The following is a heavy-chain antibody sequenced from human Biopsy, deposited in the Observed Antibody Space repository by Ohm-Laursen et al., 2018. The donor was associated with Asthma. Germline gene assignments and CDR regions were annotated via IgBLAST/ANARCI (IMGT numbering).Heavy chain of an antibody. CDR1: GFTFGDYW. D-gene: IGHD5-12*01. CDR3: AKRRGYSGHDNDY. Sequence: SLRLSCAASGFTFGDYWMSWVRQVPGKGLEWVANMKHDGTEKNHVDSLKGRFTISRDNAKNSLYLQMNSLRAEDTAVYYCAKRRGYSGHDNDYWGQGTLVIVSS. V-gene: IGHV3-7*01. J-gene: IGHJ4*02. CDR2: MKHDGTEK.